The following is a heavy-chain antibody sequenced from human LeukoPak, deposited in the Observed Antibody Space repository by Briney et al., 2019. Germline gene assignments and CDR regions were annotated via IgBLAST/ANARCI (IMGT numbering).Heavy chain of an antibody. CDR1: GFSLSTSGVG. CDR2: IYWDGDK. Sequence: SGPTLVNPTQTLTLTCIFSGFSLSTSGVGVGWIRQPPGKALEWLAVIYWDGDKRYSPSLKSRLTITKDTSKNQVVLTMTNMDPVDTGTYFCARAVDSAAVVVTFDYWGQGTLVTVSS. D-gene: IGHD3-22*01. CDR3: ARAVDSAAVVVTFDY. V-gene: IGHV2-5*02. J-gene: IGHJ4*02.